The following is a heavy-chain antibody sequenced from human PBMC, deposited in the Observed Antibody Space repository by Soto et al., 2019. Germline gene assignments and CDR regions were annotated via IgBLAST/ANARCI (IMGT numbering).Heavy chain of an antibody. CDR3: ARGYSLFEY. CDR1: GFTFSSYW. J-gene: IGHJ4*02. Sequence: PGGSLRLSCVASGFTFSSYWMSWVRQAPGKRLEWVANIKKDGSEKNYVDSVKGRFTISRDNAKNSLYLQMNSLRAEDTAVYYCARGYSLFEYWGQVTLVTVSS. D-gene: IGHD5-18*01. CDR2: IKKDGSEK. V-gene: IGHV3-7*01.